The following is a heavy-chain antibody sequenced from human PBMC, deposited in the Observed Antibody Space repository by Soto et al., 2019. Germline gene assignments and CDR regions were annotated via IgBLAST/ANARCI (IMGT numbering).Heavy chain of an antibody. CDR2: IIPIFGTP. J-gene: IGHJ6*02. Sequence: QVQLVQSGAEVKKPGSSVKVSCKASGGTFSSYAISWVRQAPGQGLGWMGGIIPIFGTPNYAQKFQGRVTITANESTSTAYMEPSSLTSEATAVSYCECSRRDYYCYGMDVWGQGTTVTVSS. D-gene: IGHD6-6*01. CDR1: GGTFSSYA. V-gene: IGHV1-69*12. CDR3: ECSRRDYYCYGMDV.